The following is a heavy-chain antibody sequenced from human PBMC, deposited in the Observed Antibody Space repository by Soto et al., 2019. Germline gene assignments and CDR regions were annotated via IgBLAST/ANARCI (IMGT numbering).Heavy chain of an antibody. CDR1: GYTFTNYY. D-gene: IGHD6-6*01. J-gene: IGHJ6*02. CDR2: ISPRDGGT. V-gene: IGHV1-46*01. Sequence: ASVKVSCKASGYTFTNYYMHWVRQAPGQGPEWMGIISPRDGGTSNAQKFQGRLTMTADTSTSTLYMKLSSLTSEDTAVYYCARGRLFSSSSRGLGYYGMDDWGHGATVTVS. CDR3: ARGRLFSSSSRGLGYYGMDD.